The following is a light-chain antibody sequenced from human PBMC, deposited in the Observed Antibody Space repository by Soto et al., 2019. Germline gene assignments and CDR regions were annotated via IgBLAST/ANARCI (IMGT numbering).Light chain of an antibody. CDR3: QHYNSYSEA. CDR2: KAS. Sequence: DIVMTQSPDSLAVSLGERATINCKSSQSILYSSDNRNYLVWYQQKPGKAPKLLIYKASTLKSGVPSRFSGSGSGTEFTLTISSLQPDDFATYYCQHYNSYSEAFGQGTKVELK. J-gene: IGKJ1*01. CDR1: QSILYSSDNRNY. V-gene: IGKV4-1*01.